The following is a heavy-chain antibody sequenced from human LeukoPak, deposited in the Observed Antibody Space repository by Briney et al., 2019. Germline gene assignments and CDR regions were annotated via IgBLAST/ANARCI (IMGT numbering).Heavy chain of an antibody. J-gene: IGHJ4*02. Sequence: ASVKVSCTASGYTFTGYYMHWVRQAPGQGLEWMGRINPNSGGTNYAQKFQGRVTMTRDTSISTAYMELSRLRSDDTAVYYCARVEYYYDSSGYYQNLDFDYWGQGTLVTVSS. CDR1: GYTFTGYY. CDR3: ARVEYYYDSSGYYQNLDFDY. D-gene: IGHD3-22*01. V-gene: IGHV1-2*06. CDR2: INPNSGGT.